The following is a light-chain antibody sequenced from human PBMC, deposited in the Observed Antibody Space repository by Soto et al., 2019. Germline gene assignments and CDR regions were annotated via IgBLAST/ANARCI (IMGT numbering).Light chain of an antibody. J-gene: IGKJ1*01. Sequence: IVMTQSPLSLPVTPGDPASISCRSSQSLLHSNGYNYLDWYLQKPGQSPQLLIYLGSNRASGVPDRFSGSGSGTDFTLTISSLQPEDFATYYCQQSYSTPPWTFGQGTKVDIK. CDR2: LGS. V-gene: IGKV2-28*01. CDR3: QQSYSTPPWT. CDR1: QSLLHSNGYNY.